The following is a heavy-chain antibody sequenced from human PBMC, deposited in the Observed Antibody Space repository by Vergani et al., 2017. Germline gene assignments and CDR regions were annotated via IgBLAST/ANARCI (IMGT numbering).Heavy chain of an antibody. CDR1: GGSIRSYY. CDR2: IYYSGST. Sequence: QVQLQESGPGLVKPSETLSLTCTVSGGSIRSYYWSWIRQPPGKGLEWIGYIYYSGSTNYNPSLKSRVTISVDTSKNQFSLKLSSVTAADTAVYYCAREIILTGYYDYWGQGTLVTVSS. V-gene: IGHV4-59*01. D-gene: IGHD3-9*01. J-gene: IGHJ4*02. CDR3: AREIILTGYYDY.